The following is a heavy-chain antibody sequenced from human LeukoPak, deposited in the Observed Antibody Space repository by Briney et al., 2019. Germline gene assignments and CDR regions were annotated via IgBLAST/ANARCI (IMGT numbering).Heavy chain of an antibody. Sequence: SQTLSLTCTVSGGFISSGGYYWSWIRQHPGKGLEWIGYIYYSGSTYYNPSLKSRVTISVDTSKNQFSLKLSSVTAADTAVYYCARESSGYDSGAFDIWGQGTMVTVSS. CDR3: ARESSGYDSGAFDI. V-gene: IGHV4-31*03. CDR1: GGFISSGGYY. J-gene: IGHJ3*02. CDR2: IYYSGST. D-gene: IGHD5-12*01.